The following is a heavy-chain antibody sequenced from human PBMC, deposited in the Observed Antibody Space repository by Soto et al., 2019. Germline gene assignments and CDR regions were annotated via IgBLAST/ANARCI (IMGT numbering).Heavy chain of an antibody. CDR3: ARMGDVPYYYFGMDV. Sequence: QVKLVQSGAEVKKPGASVKVSCKASGYTFSRSGISWVRQAPGQGLEWMGWINGYNGNTNYTQKMQGRITMTTDTPTSTAYMELRSLRSDDTAGYYCARMGDVPYYYFGMDVWGQGTRVIVSS. CDR2: INGYNGNT. J-gene: IGHJ6*02. V-gene: IGHV1-18*01. CDR1: GYTFSRSG. D-gene: IGHD3-16*01.